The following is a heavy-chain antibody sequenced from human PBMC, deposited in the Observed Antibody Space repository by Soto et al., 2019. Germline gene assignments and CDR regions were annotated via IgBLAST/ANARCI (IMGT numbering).Heavy chain of an antibody. V-gene: IGHV3-15*01. CDR2: IKSKTDGGTT. Sequence: GGSLRLSCAASGFTFSNAWMSWVRQAPGKGLEWVGRIKSKTDGGTTDYAAPVKGRFTISRDDSKNTLYLQMNSLKTEDTAVYYCTTDILSVAGFDYWGQGTLVTVSS. CDR3: TTDILSVAGFDY. D-gene: IGHD6-19*01. CDR1: GFTFSNAW. J-gene: IGHJ4*02.